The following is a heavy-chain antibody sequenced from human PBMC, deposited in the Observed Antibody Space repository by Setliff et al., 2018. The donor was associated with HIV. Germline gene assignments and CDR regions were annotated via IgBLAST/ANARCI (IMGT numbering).Heavy chain of an antibody. CDR1: GFTFSSYA. Sequence: GGSLRLSCAASGFTFSSYAMTWVRQAPGKGLEWVSVISGSGGSTYYADSVKGRFTISRDNAKNSQYLLMSDLRAEDTAVYYCAAVFTGEPGRSLDYWGQGTPVTVSS. J-gene: IGHJ4*02. CDR3: AAVFTGEPGRSLDY. CDR2: ISGSGGST. V-gene: IGHV3-23*01. D-gene: IGHD1-26*01.